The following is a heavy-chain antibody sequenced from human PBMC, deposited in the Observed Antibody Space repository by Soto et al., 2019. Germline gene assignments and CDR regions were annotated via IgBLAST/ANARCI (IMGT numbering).Heavy chain of an antibody. CDR2: IDSRGRTI. CDR1: GFTFSDYY. V-gene: IGHV3-11*01. D-gene: IGHD6-6*01. Sequence: QVQLVESGGALVKPGGSLRLSCVASGFTFSDYYMSWIRQAPGKGLEWVSYIDSRGRTISYADSVKGRFTISRDDAKNSLYLQMNSLRAEDTAVYYCARQAARNYFDFWGQGTLVTVSS. CDR3: ARQAARNYFDF. J-gene: IGHJ4*02.